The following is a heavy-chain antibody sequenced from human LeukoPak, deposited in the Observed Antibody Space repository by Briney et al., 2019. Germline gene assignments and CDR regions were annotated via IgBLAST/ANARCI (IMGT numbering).Heavy chain of an antibody. CDR2: IIPIFGTA. D-gene: IGHD3-10*01. CDR3: ARDQDFRYYGSGSPIPWLDP. Sequence: SVKVSCKASGGTFSSYAISWVRQAPGQELEWMGGIIPIFGTANYAQKFQGRVTITADKSTSTAYMELSSLRSEDTAVYYCARDQDFRYYGSGSPIPWLDPWGQGTLVTVSS. CDR1: GGTFSSYA. J-gene: IGHJ5*02. V-gene: IGHV1-69*06.